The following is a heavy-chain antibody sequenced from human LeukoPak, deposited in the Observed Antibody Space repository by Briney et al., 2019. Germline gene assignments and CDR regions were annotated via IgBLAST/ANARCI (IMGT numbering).Heavy chain of an antibody. Sequence: PGGSLRLSCAASAFTFEDYGLSWVRHVPGKGLEWVSGISWNGGSTGYAESVKGRFTISRDNAKKSVYLQMNSLRAEDTALYYCARDRGIAVTCTYFDPWGQGTMVIVSS. D-gene: IGHD6-19*01. CDR1: AFTFEDYG. CDR3: ARDRGIAVTCTYFDP. V-gene: IGHV3-20*04. CDR2: ISWNGGST. J-gene: IGHJ5*02.